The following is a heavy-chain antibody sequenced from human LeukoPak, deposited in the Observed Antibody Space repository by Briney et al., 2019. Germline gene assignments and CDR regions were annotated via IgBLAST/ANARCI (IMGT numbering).Heavy chain of an antibody. D-gene: IGHD7-27*01. V-gene: IGHV3-74*01. CDR3: ARQPGYYYYMDV. Sequence: GGSLRLSCAASGFTFSSYWMHWVRQAPGKGLVWVSRINTDGSSTSYADSVKGRFTISRDNAKNTLYLQMNSLRAEDTAVYYCARQPGYYYYMDVWGKGTTVTVSS. CDR2: INTDGSST. J-gene: IGHJ6*03. CDR1: GFTFSSYW.